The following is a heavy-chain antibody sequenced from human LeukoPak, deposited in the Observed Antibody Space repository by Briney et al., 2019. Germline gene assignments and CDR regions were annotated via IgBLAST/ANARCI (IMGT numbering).Heavy chain of an antibody. CDR1: GYTFTGYY. J-gene: IGHJ6*03. CDR3: ARGAGAAAGTYYYYYMDV. Sequence: ASVKVSCKASGYTFTGYYMHWVRQAPGQGLEWMGWINPNSGGTNYALKFQGRVTMTRDTSISPADMELSRLRSDDTAVYYCARGAGAAAGTYYYYYMDVWGKGTTVTVSS. CDR2: INPNSGGT. D-gene: IGHD6-13*01. V-gene: IGHV1-2*02.